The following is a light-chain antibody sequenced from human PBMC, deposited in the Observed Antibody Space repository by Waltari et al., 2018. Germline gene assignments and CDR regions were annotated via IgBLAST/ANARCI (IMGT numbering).Light chain of an antibody. CDR2: VAS. J-gene: IGKJ4*01. CDR1: QSVSYY. CDR3: QQTYNAPLT. V-gene: IGKV1-39*01. Sequence: DVQMTQSPSSLSTYVGDGVPITCRASQSVSYYLNWYQQKAGQAPKLLIYVASSLETGVPSRFSGSGSGTDFTLTISNLQPEDFATYLCQQTYNAPLTFGGGTKVEIK.